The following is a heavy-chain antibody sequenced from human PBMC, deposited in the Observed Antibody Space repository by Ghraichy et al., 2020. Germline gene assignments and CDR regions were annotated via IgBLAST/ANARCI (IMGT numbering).Heavy chain of an antibody. D-gene: IGHD6-25*01. V-gene: IGHV4-34*01. CDR2: INHSGST. Sequence: SQTLSLTCAVYGGSFSGYYWSWIRQPPGKGLEWIGEINHSGSTNYNPSLKSRVTISVDTSKNQFSLKLSSVTAADTAVYYCATRYSSVYGMDVWGQGTTVTVSS. J-gene: IGHJ6*02. CDR1: GGSFSGYY. CDR3: ATRYSSVYGMDV.